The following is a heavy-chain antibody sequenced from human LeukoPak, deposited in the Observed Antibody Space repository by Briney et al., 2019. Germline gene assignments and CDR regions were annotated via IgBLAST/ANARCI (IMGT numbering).Heavy chain of an antibody. CDR1: EFTFSSYA. V-gene: IGHV3-30*18. Sequence: GGSLRLSCAASEFTFSSYAMHWVRQAPGKGLEWVALVSYDGSDKYYADSVKGRFTISRDNSKNTLYLQMNSLRGEDTAVYYCAKAHLLDWLLPFDYWGQGTLVAVSS. D-gene: IGHD3/OR15-3a*01. CDR3: AKAHLLDWLLPFDY. J-gene: IGHJ4*02. CDR2: VSYDGSDK.